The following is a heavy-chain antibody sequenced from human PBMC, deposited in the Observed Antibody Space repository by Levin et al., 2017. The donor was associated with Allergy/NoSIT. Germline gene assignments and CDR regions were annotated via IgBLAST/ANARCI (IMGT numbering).Heavy chain of an antibody. D-gene: IGHD3-10*01. CDR3: AGTMVRGVSFVYYYYYYMDV. V-gene: IGHV4-4*02. CDR1: GGSISSSNW. J-gene: IGHJ6*03. Sequence: SQTLSLTCAVSGGSISSSNWWSWVRQPPGKGLEWIGEIYHSGSTNYNPSLKSRVTISVDKSKNQFSLKLSSVTAADTAVYYCAGTMVRGVSFVYYYYYYMDVWGKGTTVTVSS. CDR2: IYHSGST.